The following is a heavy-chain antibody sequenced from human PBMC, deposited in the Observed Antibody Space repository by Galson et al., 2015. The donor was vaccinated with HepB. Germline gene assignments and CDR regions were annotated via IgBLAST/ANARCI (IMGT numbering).Heavy chain of an antibody. CDR1: GYTLNNYN. D-gene: IGHD6-19*01. Sequence: SVKVSCKASGYTLNNYNITWVRQAPGQGLEWMGWISGNNGHTNFTQTYQGRLTMTTHTSTATAYLELRSLRSDDTALYYCARGVAGLNFDYWGQGTLVTVSS. V-gene: IGHV1-18*04. CDR2: ISGNNGHT. CDR3: ARGVAGLNFDY. J-gene: IGHJ4*02.